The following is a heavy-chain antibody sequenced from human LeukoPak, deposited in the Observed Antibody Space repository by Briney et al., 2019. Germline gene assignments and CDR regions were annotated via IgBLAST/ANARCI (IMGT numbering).Heavy chain of an antibody. V-gene: IGHV3-21*01. D-gene: IGHD3-22*01. CDR1: GFTFSDYS. Sequence: PGGSLRLSCAASGFTFSDYSLNWVRQAPGKGLEWVSSIGSSGDFIYYADSVKGRFTISRDNAEKSLFLEMNSLRAEDTALYFCARETIPLSVPDGSGSYYYYYYMDVWGKGTTVTVSS. J-gene: IGHJ6*03. CDR2: IGSSGDFI. CDR3: ARETIPLSVPDGSGSYYYYYYMDV.